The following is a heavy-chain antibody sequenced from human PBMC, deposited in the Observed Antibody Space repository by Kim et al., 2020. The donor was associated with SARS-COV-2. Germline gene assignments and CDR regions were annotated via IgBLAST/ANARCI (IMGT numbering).Heavy chain of an antibody. D-gene: IGHD4-4*01. Sequence: NPSLKSRVTISVDTSKNQFSLKLSSVTAADTAVYYCARALYSNYYYGMDVWGQGTTVTVSS. V-gene: IGHV4-34*01. J-gene: IGHJ6*02. CDR3: ARALYSNYYYGMDV.